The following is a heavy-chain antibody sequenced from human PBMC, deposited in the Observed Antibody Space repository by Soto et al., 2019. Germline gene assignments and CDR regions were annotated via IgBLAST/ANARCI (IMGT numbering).Heavy chain of an antibody. D-gene: IGHD3-22*01. CDR2: ISGSGGST. J-gene: IGHJ6*02. CDR1: GFTFSSYA. Sequence: EVQLLESGGGLVQPGGSLRLSCAASGFTFSSYAMSWVRQAPGKGLEWVSAISGSGGSTYYADSVKGRFTISRDNSKNTLYLHMTSLRAEDTAVYYCAKDPGYYDSSGYHYYYYGMDVWGQGTTVTVSS. CDR3: AKDPGYYDSSGYHYYYYGMDV. V-gene: IGHV3-23*01.